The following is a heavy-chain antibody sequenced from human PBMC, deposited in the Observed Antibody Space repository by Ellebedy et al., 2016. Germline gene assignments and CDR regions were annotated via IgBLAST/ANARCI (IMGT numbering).Heavy chain of an antibody. V-gene: IGHV4-34*01. CDR2: INHSGSS. Sequence: SQTLSLTCXVYGGSFSGFYWSWIRQPPGKGFEWIGEINHSGSSNYNPSLKSRVNMSVDMSKNQFSLKLSSVTAADTAVYYCARVKPNYIRNWHALDYWGQGILVTVSS. CDR3: ARVKPNYIRNWHALDY. D-gene: IGHD1-7*01. CDR1: GGSFSGFY. J-gene: IGHJ4*02.